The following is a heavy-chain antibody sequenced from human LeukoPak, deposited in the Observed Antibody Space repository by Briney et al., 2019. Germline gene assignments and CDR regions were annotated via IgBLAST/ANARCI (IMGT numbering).Heavy chain of an antibody. J-gene: IGHJ4*02. CDR1: GFTFSSYG. CDR3: AKEATHYGGGYFDY. Sequence: GGSLRLSCAASGFTFSSYGMHWVRQAPGKGLEWVAFIRYDGSNKYYADSVKGRFTISRDNSKNTLYLQMNSLRAEDTAVYYCAKEATHYGGGYFDYWGQGTLVTVSS. D-gene: IGHD4-17*01. V-gene: IGHV3-30*02. CDR2: IRYDGSNK.